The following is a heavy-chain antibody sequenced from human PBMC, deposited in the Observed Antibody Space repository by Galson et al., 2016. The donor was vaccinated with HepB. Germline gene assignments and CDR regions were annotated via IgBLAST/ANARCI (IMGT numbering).Heavy chain of an antibody. J-gene: IGHJ4*02. Sequence: SLRLSCAASGFSVTSNYMSWVRQAPGKGLEWVSVIDNEGTTYYADSVKGRFTVSRDSSNNRLNLQMNSLRAEDTAIYYCATTLTIRAWCYWGPGTLVTISS. CDR2: IDNEGTT. CDR1: GFSVTSNY. D-gene: IGHD1-26*01. CDR3: ATTLTIRAWCY. V-gene: IGHV3-53*01.